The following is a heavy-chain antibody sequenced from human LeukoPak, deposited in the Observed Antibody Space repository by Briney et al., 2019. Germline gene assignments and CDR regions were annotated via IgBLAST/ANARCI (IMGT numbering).Heavy chain of an antibody. CDR3: ARDFDTAMVTPYFDY. CDR2: IYHSGST. J-gene: IGHJ4*02. Sequence: MASETLSLTCAVSGGSISSGGYSWSWIRQPPGKGLEWIGYIYHSGSTYYNPSLKSRVTISVDRSKNQFSLKLSSVTAADTAVYYCARDFDTAMVTPYFDYWGQGTLVTVSS. CDR1: GGSISSGGYS. V-gene: IGHV4-30-2*01. D-gene: IGHD5-18*01.